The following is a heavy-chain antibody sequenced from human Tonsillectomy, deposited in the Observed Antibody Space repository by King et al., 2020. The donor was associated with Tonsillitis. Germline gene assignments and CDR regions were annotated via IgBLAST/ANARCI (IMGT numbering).Heavy chain of an antibody. D-gene: IGHD5-18*01. J-gene: IGHJ2*01. CDR3: ARAAGGYSYGSYWYFDL. CDR1: GFTVSSNY. Sequence: DVQLVESGGGLIQPGGSLRLSCAASGFTVSSNYMSWVRQAPGKGLEWVSVIYSGGSPYYADSVKGRFTISRDNSKNTLYLQMNSLRAEDTAVYYCARAAGGYSYGSYWYFDLWGRGTLVTVSS. V-gene: IGHV3-53*01. CDR2: IYSGGSP.